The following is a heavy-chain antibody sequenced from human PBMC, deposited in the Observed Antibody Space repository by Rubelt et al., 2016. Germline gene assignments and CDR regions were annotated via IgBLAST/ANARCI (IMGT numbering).Heavy chain of an antibody. Sequence: QVQLVQSGAEVKKPGASVKVSCKASGYTFTSYYMHWVRQAPGQGLEWMGWINTNPGNPTYAQGFTGRFVFSLDTSVSTAYLQISSLKAEDTAVYYCARVIAAAGRDGNYFDYWGQGTLVTVSS. CDR1: GYTFTSYY. V-gene: IGHV7-4-1*02. CDR3: ARVIAAAGRDGNYFDY. D-gene: IGHD6-13*01. CDR2: INTNPGNP. J-gene: IGHJ4*02.